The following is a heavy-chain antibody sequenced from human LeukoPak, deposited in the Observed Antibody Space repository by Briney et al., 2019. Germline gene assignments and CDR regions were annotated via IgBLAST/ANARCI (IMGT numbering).Heavy chain of an antibody. CDR3: ARAQEGCSRASCYLEP. Sequence: SETLSLACAISGASISSTNWWIWVRQPPGKGLEWIGEMHHSGRTNYNPSLKSRITISVDKSKNQVFLRLNSVAAADTALYYCARAQEGCSRASCYLEPWGQGTLVTVSS. CDR1: GASISSTNW. D-gene: IGHD2-2*01. CDR2: MHHSGRT. J-gene: IGHJ5*02. V-gene: IGHV4-4*02.